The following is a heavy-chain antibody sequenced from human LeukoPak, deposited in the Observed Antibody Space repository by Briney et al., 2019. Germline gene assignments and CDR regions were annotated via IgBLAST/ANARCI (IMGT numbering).Heavy chain of an antibody. CDR2: ISYDGSNK. Sequence: GGSLRLSCAASGFTFSSYAMHWVRQAPGKGLEWVAVISYDGSNKYYADSVKGRFTISRDNSKNTLYLQMNSLRAEDTAVYYCARSGYPDYWGQGTLVTVSS. CDR1: GFTFSSYA. D-gene: IGHD3-22*01. CDR3: ARSGYPDY. J-gene: IGHJ4*02. V-gene: IGHV3-30-3*01.